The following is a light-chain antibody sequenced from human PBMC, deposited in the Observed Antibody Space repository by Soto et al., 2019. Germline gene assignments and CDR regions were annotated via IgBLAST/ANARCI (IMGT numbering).Light chain of an antibody. CDR2: GAS. Sequence: EIVLTQSPGTLSLSPGERATLSCRASQSVRSSYLAWYHQKPGQPPRLLIFGASNRATGIPDRFSGSESGTDFTLTISRLEPEDFATYYCQQSYSTPFTFGPGTKVDIK. CDR3: QQSYSTPFT. V-gene: IGKV3-20*01. J-gene: IGKJ3*01. CDR1: QSVRSSY.